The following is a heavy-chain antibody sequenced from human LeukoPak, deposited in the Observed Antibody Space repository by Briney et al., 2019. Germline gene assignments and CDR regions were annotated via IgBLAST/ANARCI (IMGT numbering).Heavy chain of an antibody. Sequence: GGSLRLSCAASGFTLSSYSMNWVRQAPGKGLEWISFIDSSSRIIFYAESVKGRFTISRDNVKNSLFLQMNSLRAEDTAVYYCARRVPNEVITDYFDYWGPGTLVTVSS. CDR3: ARRVPNEVITDYFDY. CDR1: GFTLSSYS. CDR2: IDSSSRII. J-gene: IGHJ4*02. D-gene: IGHD3-16*01. V-gene: IGHV3-48*04.